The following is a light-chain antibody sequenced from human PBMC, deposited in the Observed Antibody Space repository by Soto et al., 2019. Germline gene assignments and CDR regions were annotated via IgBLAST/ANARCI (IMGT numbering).Light chain of an antibody. CDR2: GAS. CDR3: QQYYSTPN. Sequence: TQSAGTLSLSPGERATLSCRASQSVSSSYLAWYQQKRGQAPRLLIYGASSRETGIPDRFSGSGSGTDFTLTISSLEPEDFAVYYCQQYYSTPNFGGGTKVDIK. J-gene: IGKJ4*01. CDR1: QSVSSSY. V-gene: IGKV3-20*01.